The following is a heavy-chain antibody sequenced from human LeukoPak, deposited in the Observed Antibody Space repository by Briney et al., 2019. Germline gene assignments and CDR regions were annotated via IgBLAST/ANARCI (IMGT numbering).Heavy chain of an antibody. V-gene: IGHV4-31*03. CDR1: GGSISSGGHY. J-gene: IGHJ4*02. CDR2: IYYRGTT. CDR3: ARGADYGGNSVPFDY. Sequence: SQTLSLTCTVFGGSISSGGHYWGWIRQQPGKGLEWIGYIYYRGTTYYNPSLKSRVSISLDTSKNQVSLKLTSVTAADTAVYYCARGADYGGNSVPFDYWGQGTLVTVSS. D-gene: IGHD4-23*01.